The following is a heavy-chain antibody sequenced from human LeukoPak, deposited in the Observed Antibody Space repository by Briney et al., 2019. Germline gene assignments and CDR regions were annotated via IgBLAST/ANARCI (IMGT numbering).Heavy chain of an antibody. D-gene: IGHD5-18*01. J-gene: IGHJ5*02. V-gene: IGHV3-7*03. CDR3: ASLDTAKQPLANH. Sequence: GGSLRLSCVASGLTVSNHWTSWVRQAPGKGLEWVANIREERGQEYYVDSVKGRFTISKNSAKNSLYLQMNTLRVEDTAMYYCASLDTAKQPLANHWGQGTLVTVSS. CDR1: GLTVSNHW. CDR2: IREERGQE.